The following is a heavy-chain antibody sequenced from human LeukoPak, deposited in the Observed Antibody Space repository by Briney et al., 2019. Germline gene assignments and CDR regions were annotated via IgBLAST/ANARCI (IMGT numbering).Heavy chain of an antibody. D-gene: IGHD3-22*01. CDR3: ARNSSELYYYDTSGYQYYHYMDV. CDR2: IYYSGRT. CDR1: GGSISSYC. V-gene: IGHV4-59*01. J-gene: IGHJ6*03. Sequence: SETLSLTCTVSGGSISSYCWNWIRQPPGKGLEWIGHIYYSGRTNYNPSLKSRVTISVDTSKNQFSLKLSSVTAADTAVYYCARNSSELYYYDTSGYQYYHYMDVWGKGTTVTVSS.